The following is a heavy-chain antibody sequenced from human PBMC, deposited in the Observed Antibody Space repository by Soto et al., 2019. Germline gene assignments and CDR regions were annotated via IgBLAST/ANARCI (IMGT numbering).Heavy chain of an antibody. J-gene: IGHJ5*02. CDR2: IYYSGST. CDR1: GGSISSGDYY. V-gene: IGHV4-30-4*01. Sequence: QVQLQESGPGLVKPSQTLSLTCTVSGGSISSGDYYWSWIRQPPGKGLEWIGYIYYSGSTYYNPSLKSRVTISVDTSKHLFSLKLSSVTAADTAVYYCARVVVYAMNWFDPWGQGTLVTVSS. D-gene: IGHD2-8*02. CDR3: ARVVVYAMNWFDP.